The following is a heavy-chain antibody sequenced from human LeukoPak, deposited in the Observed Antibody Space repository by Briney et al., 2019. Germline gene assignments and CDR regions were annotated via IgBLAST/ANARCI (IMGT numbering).Heavy chain of an antibody. Sequence: SETLSLTCTVSGGSISSYYWSWIRQPPGKGLEWIGYIYYSGSTNYNPSLKSRVTISVDTSKNQFSLKLSSVTAADTAVYYCARQWGYSGSYFDYWGQGTLVTVSS. J-gene: IGHJ4*02. CDR3: ARQWGYSGSYFDY. D-gene: IGHD5-12*01. CDR1: GGSISSYY. V-gene: IGHV4-59*08. CDR2: IYYSGST.